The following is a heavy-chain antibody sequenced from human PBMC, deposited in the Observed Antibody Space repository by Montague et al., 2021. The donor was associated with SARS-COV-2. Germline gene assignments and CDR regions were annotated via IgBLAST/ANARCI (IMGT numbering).Heavy chain of an antibody. V-gene: IGHV4-39*01. J-gene: IGHJ4*02. Sequence: SETLSLTCTVSGGSISSPNYYWCWIRQPPGKVLGWIGSISYAGRTYYNPSLRSRVSFSMDTSKNHFSLSLNSVSAADTAVYFCARQLPSYCSTSKCYPYSFDVWGQGALVTVSS. CDR2: ISYAGRT. D-gene: IGHD2-2*01. CDR3: ARQLPSYCSTSKCYPYSFDV. CDR1: GGSISSPNYY.